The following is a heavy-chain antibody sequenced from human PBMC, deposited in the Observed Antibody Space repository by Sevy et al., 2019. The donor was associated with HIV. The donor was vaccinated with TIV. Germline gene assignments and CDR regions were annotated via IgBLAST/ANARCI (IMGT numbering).Heavy chain of an antibody. V-gene: IGHV3-11*01. J-gene: IGHJ3*01. CDR2: ISSSGDAI. D-gene: IGHD3-22*01. CDR1: GFTFSDYY. CDR3: AKALNPALESMIEVIFRSLKGFDV. Sequence: GGSLRLSCAASGFTFSDYYMSWIHQAPGKGLQWISYISSSGDAIYYADSVKGRFTISRDNSKNTLYLQMNSLRADDTAVYYCAKALNPALESMIEVIFRSLKGFDVWGQGTMVTVSS.